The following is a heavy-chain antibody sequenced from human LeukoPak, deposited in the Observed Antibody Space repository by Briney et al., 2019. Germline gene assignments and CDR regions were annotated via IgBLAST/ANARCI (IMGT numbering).Heavy chain of an antibody. CDR2: INHSGST. D-gene: IGHD1-26*01. CDR1: GYSISSGYY. Sequence: PSETLSLTCTVSGYSISSGYYWTWIRQPPGKGLEWIGEINHSGSTNSNPSLKSRVDISVDTSKNQFSLKLTYVTAADTAVYYCAKVVENLSGASDYWGQGTLVTVSS. V-gene: IGHV4-38-2*02. CDR3: AKVVENLSGASDY. J-gene: IGHJ4*02.